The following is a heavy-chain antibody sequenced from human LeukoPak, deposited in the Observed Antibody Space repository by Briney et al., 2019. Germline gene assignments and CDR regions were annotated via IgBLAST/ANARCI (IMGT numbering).Heavy chain of an antibody. Sequence: GGSLRLSCAASGFTFSSYSLNWVRQAPGKGLEWVSSISTSSSYIYYADSVKGRFTISRDNARNSLYLHMNSLRAEDTAVYYCARAVRGLGRIDYWGQGSLVSVSS. D-gene: IGHD3-10*01. CDR2: ISTSSSYI. V-gene: IGHV3-21*01. CDR3: ARAVRGLGRIDY. CDR1: GFTFSSYS. J-gene: IGHJ4*02.